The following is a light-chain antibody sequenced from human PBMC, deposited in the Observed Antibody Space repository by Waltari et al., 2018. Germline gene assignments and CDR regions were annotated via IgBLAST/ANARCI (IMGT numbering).Light chain of an antibody. CDR1: SGELGGYHY. Sequence: SALTQPRSVSGSPGQALTISCSGSSGELGGYHYVSWYQHHPGKAPRLLLFDVNKRPSGVPDLFSGSKSDNTASLTISGVQADDEADYYCCSYVGSYTWVFGGGTKVTVL. CDR3: CSYVGSYTWV. V-gene: IGLV2-11*01. CDR2: DVN. J-gene: IGLJ3*02.